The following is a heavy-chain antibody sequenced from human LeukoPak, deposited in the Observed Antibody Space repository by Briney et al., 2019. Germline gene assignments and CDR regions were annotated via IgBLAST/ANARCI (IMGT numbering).Heavy chain of an antibody. CDR3: ARGAPWERRDGYNSDY. CDR2: ISAYNGNT. Sequence: ASVKVSCKASGYTFTSYGISWLRQAPGQGLEWMGWISAYNGNTNYAQKLQGRVTMTTDTSTTTAYMELRSLRSDDTAVYYCARGAPWERRDGYNSDYWGQGTLVTVSS. D-gene: IGHD5-24*01. V-gene: IGHV1-18*01. J-gene: IGHJ4*02. CDR1: GYTFTSYG.